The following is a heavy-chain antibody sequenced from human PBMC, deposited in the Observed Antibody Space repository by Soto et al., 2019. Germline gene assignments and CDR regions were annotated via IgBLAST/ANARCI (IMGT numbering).Heavy chain of an antibody. J-gene: IGHJ4*02. CDR3: AKGPHTNVGWPYYFES. D-gene: IGHD6-19*01. Sequence: LRLSCVASGFSLANYPMNWVRQTPGKGLEWISYSSPRGDTIYYADSVEGRFTIPRDNARNSLSLHMSSLRDEDSALYYCAKGPHTNVGWPYYFESWGQGVPVTVSS. CDR1: GFSLANYP. CDR2: SSPRGDTI. V-gene: IGHV3-48*02.